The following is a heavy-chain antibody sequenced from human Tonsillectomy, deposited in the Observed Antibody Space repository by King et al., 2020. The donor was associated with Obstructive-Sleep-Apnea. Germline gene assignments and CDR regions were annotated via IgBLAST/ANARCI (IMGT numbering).Heavy chain of an antibody. J-gene: IGHJ4*02. CDR3: ARGFDYGGNRFDY. D-gene: IGHD4-23*01. Sequence: VQLVESGGGLVKPGGSLRLSCAASGFTFSSYSRNWVRQAPGKGLEWVSSISSSTRYIYYADSVKGRFTISRDNAKNSLYLQMNRLRAEDTAVYYCARGFDYGGNRFDYWGQGTLVTVSS. CDR1: GFTFSSYS. V-gene: IGHV3-21*01. CDR2: ISSSTRYI.